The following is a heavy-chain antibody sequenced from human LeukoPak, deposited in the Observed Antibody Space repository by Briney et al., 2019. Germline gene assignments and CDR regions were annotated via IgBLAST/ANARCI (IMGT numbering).Heavy chain of an antibody. D-gene: IGHD2-8*01. Sequence: PGGSLRLSCAASGFTFSNYWVHSVRGGAGQGGVLSARINSHRRNTKYGDAVKDRFTIPRDNAKNTLDLQMKSLRVDDTAVYYCARDRYTNYDFHQWGQGTLVTVSS. CDR1: GFTFSNYW. CDR3: ARDRYTNYDFHQ. J-gene: IGHJ1*01. V-gene: IGHV3-74*03. CDR2: INSHRRNT.